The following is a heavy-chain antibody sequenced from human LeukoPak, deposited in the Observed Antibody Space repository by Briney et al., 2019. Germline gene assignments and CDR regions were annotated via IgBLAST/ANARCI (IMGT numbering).Heavy chain of an antibody. D-gene: IGHD1-26*01. CDR1: GFTFSSFA. CDR3: AKYSGAYDY. V-gene: IGHV3-23*01. J-gene: IGHJ4*02. Sequence: GGSLRLSCAASGFTFSSFAMTWVRQAPGKGLEWVSTISHSGGSTYYADSVKGRFTISRDSSKSTLYLQMNSLRAEDTAVYYCAKYSGAYDYWGQGTLVTVSS. CDR2: ISHSGGST.